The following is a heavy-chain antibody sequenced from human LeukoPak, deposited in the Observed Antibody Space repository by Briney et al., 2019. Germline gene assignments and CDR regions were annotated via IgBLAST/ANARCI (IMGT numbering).Heavy chain of an antibody. Sequence: GGSLRLSCAASGFTFSSYTMNWVRQAPGKGLEWVSSISSSSYYIYYADSVKGRFTISRDNAKNSLYLQMNSLRAEDTAVYYCAKAFDLVVPANDYWGQGTLVIVSS. D-gene: IGHD2-15*01. J-gene: IGHJ4*02. CDR3: AKAFDLVVPANDY. V-gene: IGHV3-21*01. CDR2: ISSSSYYI. CDR1: GFTFSSYT.